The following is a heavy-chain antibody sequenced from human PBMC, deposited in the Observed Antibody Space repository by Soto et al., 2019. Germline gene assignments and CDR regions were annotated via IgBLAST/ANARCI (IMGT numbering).Heavy chain of an antibody. J-gene: IGHJ4*02. CDR2: INRDGSDR. CDR3: ARDEEASPWYVLDY. CDR1: GFTFSSYW. D-gene: IGHD3-10*02. V-gene: IGHV3-74*01. Sequence: EVHLEESGGGLVQPGGSLRLSCAASGFTFSSYWMHWVRQAPGEGLVWVSLINRDGSDRKYADSVKGRFTIARDDDKSTVYLQIDSLRAEDTAVYYCARDEEASPWYVLDYWGLGTLVTVSS.